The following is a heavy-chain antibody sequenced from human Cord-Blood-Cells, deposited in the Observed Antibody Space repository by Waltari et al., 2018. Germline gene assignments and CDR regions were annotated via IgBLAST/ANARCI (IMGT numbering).Heavy chain of an antibody. CDR3: ARSYSSSSAFDI. J-gene: IGHJ3*02. CDR1: GYSISSGYY. D-gene: IGHD6-6*01. Sequence: QVQLQESGPGLVKPSETLSLTCTVSGYSISSGYYWGWIRQPPGKGLEWIGSISHSGGTDYNPSLKGRVTIPVETSKNQFSLKLSSVTAADTAVYYCARSYSSSSAFDIWGQGTMVTVSS. CDR2: ISHSGGT. V-gene: IGHV4-38-2*02.